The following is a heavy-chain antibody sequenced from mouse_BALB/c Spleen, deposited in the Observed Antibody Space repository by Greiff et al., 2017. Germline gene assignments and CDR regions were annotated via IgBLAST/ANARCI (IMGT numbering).Heavy chain of an antibody. J-gene: IGHJ3*01. CDR1: GYSITSGYY. Sequence: EVKLQESGPGLVKPSQSLSLTCSVTGYSITSGYYWNWIRQFPGNKLEWMGYISYDGSNNYNPSLKNRISITRDTSKNQFFLKLNSVTTEDTATYYCARGEAYYGNAAWFAYWGQGTLVTVSA. V-gene: IGHV3-6*02. CDR3: ARGEAYYGNAAWFAY. D-gene: IGHD2-10*01. CDR2: ISYDGSN.